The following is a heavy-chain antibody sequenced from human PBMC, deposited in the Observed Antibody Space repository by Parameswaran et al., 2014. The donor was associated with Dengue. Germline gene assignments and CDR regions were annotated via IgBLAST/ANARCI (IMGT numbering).Heavy chain of an antibody. D-gene: IGHD2-21*02. V-gene: IGHV4-34*01. CDR1: GGSFSGYY. CDR3: ASSPGRGYWGMDV. Sequence: ASATLSLTCAVYGGSFSGYYWSWIRQPPGKGLEWIGEINHSGSTNYNPSLKSRVTISVDTSKNQFSLKLSSVTAADTAVYYCASSPGRGYWGMDVWGQGTTVTVSS. CDR2: INHSGST. J-gene: IGHJ6*02.